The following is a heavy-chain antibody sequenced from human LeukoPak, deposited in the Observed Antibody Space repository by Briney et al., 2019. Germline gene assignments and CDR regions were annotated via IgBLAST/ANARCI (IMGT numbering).Heavy chain of an antibody. Sequence: SETLSLTCAVSGGSISSHNWWSWVRQPPGKGLEWIGEIYHGGATNYNPSLQSRVTISVDKSKNQFSLKLSSVTAADTAVYYCARGVWYSFDYWGQGTLVTVSS. V-gene: IGHV4-4*02. J-gene: IGHJ4*02. CDR3: ARGVWYSFDY. CDR2: IYHGGAT. CDR1: GGSISSHNW. D-gene: IGHD6-19*01.